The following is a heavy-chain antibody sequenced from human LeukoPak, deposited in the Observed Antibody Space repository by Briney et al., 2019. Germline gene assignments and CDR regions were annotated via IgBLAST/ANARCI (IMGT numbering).Heavy chain of an antibody. D-gene: IGHD2-15*01. V-gene: IGHV3-7*01. CDR1: GFTFSSYW. Sequence: PGGSLRLSCAASGFTFSSYWMSWVRQAPGKGLEWVANIKQDGSEKYYVDSVKGRFTISRDNAKNSLYLQMNSLRAEDTAVYYCAKVYCSGGSCYGTGNYYYMDVWGKGTTVTVSS. CDR2: IKQDGSEK. CDR3: AKVYCSGGSCYGTGNYYYMDV. J-gene: IGHJ6*03.